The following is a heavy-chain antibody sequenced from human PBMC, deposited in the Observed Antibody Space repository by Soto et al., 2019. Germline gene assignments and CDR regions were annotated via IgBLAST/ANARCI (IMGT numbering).Heavy chain of an antibody. J-gene: IGHJ4*02. CDR3: ARVPRVVAATLDSSGYYEEFDY. V-gene: IGHV4-31*03. CDR2: IYYSGST. CDR1: GGSISSGGYY. D-gene: IGHD3-22*01. Sequence: QVQLQESGPGLVKPSQTLSLTCTVSGGSISSGGYYWSWIRQHPGKGLEWIGYIYYSGSTYYNPSLKSRVTISVDTSKNQFSLKLSSVTAADTAVYYCARVPRVVAATLDSSGYYEEFDYWGQGTLVTVSS.